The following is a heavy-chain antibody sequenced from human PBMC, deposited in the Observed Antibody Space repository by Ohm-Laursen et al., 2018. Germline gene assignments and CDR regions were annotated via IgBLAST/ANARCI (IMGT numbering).Heavy chain of an antibody. CDR2: MNPNSGNT. CDR1: GYTFTSYD. CDR3: AREVSIAVAGTAPQFDP. J-gene: IGHJ5*02. Sequence: SVTLSCKASGYTFTSYDINWVRQATGQGLEWMGWMNPNSGNTGYAQKFQGRVTMTRNTSISTAYMELSSLRSDDTAVYYCAREVSIAVAGTAPQFDPWGQGTLVTVSS. V-gene: IGHV1-8*01. D-gene: IGHD6-19*01.